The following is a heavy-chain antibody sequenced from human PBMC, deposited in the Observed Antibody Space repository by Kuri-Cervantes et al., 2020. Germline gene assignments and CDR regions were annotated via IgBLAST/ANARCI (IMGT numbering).Heavy chain of an antibody. CDR2: IKQDGSEK. CDR3: AREHWYYYDSSGYSFDY. CDR1: GFTFSSYW. V-gene: IGHV3-7*01. D-gene: IGHD3-22*01. Sequence: GGSLRLSCAASGFTFSSYWVSWVRQAPGKGLEWVANIKQDGSEKYYVDSVKGRFTISRDNAKNSLYLQMNSLRAEDTAVYYCAREHWYYYDSSGYSFDYWGQGTLVTVSS. J-gene: IGHJ4*02.